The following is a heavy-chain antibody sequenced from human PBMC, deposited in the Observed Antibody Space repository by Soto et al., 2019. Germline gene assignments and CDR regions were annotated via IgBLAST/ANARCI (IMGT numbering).Heavy chain of an antibody. CDR3: ARSVFP. CDR2: FYYSGST. J-gene: IGHJ5*02. Sequence: QVQLQESGPGLVKPSQTLSLTCTVSGGSISTGGYYWNWIRQHPGKGLAWIGYFYYSGSTYYNPSLTSRVTISVNTSKNQFSLKLSSVTAADTAVYYCARSVFPWGQGTLVTVSS. V-gene: IGHV4-31*03. CDR1: GGSISTGGYY.